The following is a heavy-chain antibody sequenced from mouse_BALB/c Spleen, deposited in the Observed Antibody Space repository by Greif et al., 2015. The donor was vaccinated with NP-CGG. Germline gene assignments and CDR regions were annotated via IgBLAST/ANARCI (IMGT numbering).Heavy chain of an antibody. Sequence: QVQLQQSGAELAKPGASVKMSCKASGYTFTSYWMHWVKQRPGKGLEWIGYINPSTGYTEYNQKFKDKATLTADKSSSTAYMQLSSLTSEDSAVYYCAGYYYAMDYWGQGTSVTVSS. CDR2: INPSTGYT. J-gene: IGHJ4*01. V-gene: IGHV1-7*01. CDR3: AGYYYAMDY. CDR1: GYTFTSYW.